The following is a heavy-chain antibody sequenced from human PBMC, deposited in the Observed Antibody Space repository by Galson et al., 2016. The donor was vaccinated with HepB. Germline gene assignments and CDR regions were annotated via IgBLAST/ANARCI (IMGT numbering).Heavy chain of an antibody. D-gene: IGHD2-2*01. J-gene: IGHJ4*02. CDR3: VKDEDCTGTSCHDY. CDR2: ITSNGGDR. Sequence: SLRLSCAASGFTFSRYGMHWVRQAPGKGLEYVSAITSNGGDRYYAASVKGRFTISRDNSKNTLYLQMSSLRADDTAVYYCVKDEDCTGTSCHDYWGQGTQVTVSS. V-gene: IGHV3-64D*06. CDR1: GFTFSRYG.